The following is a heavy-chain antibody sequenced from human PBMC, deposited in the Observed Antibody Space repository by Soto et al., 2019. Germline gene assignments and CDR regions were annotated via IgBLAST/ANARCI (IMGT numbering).Heavy chain of an antibody. CDR3: ARDTYYYDSSDHFSADAFDI. V-gene: IGHV3-23*01. D-gene: IGHD3-22*01. J-gene: IGHJ3*02. Sequence: GGSLRLSCTASGFTFSSYAMSWVRQAPGKGLEWVSGIIGNGASTNYADSVKGRFTISRDNAKNTVYLQMNSLRAEDTAVYYCARDTYYYDSSDHFSADAFDIWGQGTMVTVSS. CDR2: IIGNGAST. CDR1: GFTFSSYA.